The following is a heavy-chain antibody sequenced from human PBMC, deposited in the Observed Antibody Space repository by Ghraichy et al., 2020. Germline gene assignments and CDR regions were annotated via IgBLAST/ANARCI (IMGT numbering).Heavy chain of an antibody. J-gene: IGHJ6*02. CDR2: IRSKAYGGTT. D-gene: IGHD6-13*01. Sequence: GESLNISCTASGFTFGDYAMSWVRQAPGKGLEWVGFIRSKAYGGTTEYAASVKGRFTISRDDSKSIAYLQMNSLKTEDTAVYYCTRIIAAAGTQTWYYGMDVWGQGTTVTVSS. V-gene: IGHV3-49*04. CDR1: GFTFGDYA. CDR3: TRIIAAAGTQTWYYGMDV.